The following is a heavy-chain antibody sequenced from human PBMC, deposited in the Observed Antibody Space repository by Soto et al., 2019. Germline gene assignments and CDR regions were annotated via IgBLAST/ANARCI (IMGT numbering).Heavy chain of an antibody. J-gene: IGHJ4*02. Sequence: VQLLESGGGLVQPGGSLRLSCAASGFTFTSYAMAWVRQAPGKGLEWVAVIWYDGSNKYYADSVKGRFTISRDNSKNTLYLQMNSLRAEDTAVYYCARGPDYYGSADYWGQGTLVTVSS. CDR3: ARGPDYYGSADY. CDR2: IWYDGSNK. V-gene: IGHV3-33*08. CDR1: GFTFTSYA. D-gene: IGHD3-10*01.